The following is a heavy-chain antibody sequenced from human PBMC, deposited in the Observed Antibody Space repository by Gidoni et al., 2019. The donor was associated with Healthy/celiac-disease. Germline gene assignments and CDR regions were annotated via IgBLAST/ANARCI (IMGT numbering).Heavy chain of an antibody. CDR2: IYYSGST. CDR1: GGSISSYH. D-gene: IGHD1-26*01. V-gene: IGHV4-59*01. J-gene: IGHJ4*02. CDR3: ARIVGAFDY. Sequence: VQLPESGPGLVKPSESLSPTCTVPGGSISSYHWSWIRQPPGKGLEWIGYIYYSGSTNYNPSLKSRVTISVDTSKNQFSLKLSSVTAADTAVYYCARIVGAFDYWGQGTLVTVSS.